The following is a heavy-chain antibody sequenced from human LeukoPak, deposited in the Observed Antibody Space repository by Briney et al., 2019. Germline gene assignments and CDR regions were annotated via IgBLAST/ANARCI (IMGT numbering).Heavy chain of an antibody. D-gene: IGHD2-15*01. CDR2: IYDNGKT. J-gene: IGHJ6*02. CDR3: ARDQVCSGGSCYSYYYYYGMDV. CDR1: GVTVSSHY. Sequence: GGSLRLSCAASGVTVSSHYMSWVRQAPGKGLEWVSVIYDNGKTYSADSVKGRFTISRDNAKNSLYLQMNSLRAEDTAVYYCARDQVCSGGSCYSYYYYYGMDVWGQGTTVTVSS. V-gene: IGHV3-53*01.